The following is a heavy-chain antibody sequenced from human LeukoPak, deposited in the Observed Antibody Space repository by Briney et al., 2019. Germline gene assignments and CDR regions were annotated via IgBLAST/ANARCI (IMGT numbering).Heavy chain of an antibody. CDR1: GFIFSSAW. CDR2: VKNKTNGGTT. J-gene: IGHJ4*02. CDR3: ARGLCSSTSCYQGPFDY. Sequence: GGSLRLSCAASGFIFSSAWMTWVRQAPGKGLEWVGHVKNKTNGGTTDYAAPVKGRFIISREDSKNTLYLQMNSLRTEDTAVYYCARGLCSSTSCYQGPFDYWGQGMLVTVSS. V-gene: IGHV3-15*01. D-gene: IGHD2-2*01.